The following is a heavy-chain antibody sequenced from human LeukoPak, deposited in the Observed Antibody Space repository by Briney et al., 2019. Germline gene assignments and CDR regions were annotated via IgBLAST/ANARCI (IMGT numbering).Heavy chain of an antibody. Sequence: PGGSLRLSCAASGFTFTSYTMNWVRQAPGKGLEWVSSISGSNSDISYADSVKGRFTISRDNAKNPLYLQMNSLRAEDTAVYYCARDSRTVYYYYGMDVWGQGTTVIVSS. V-gene: IGHV3-21*01. CDR2: ISGSNSDI. J-gene: IGHJ6*02. CDR1: GFTFTSYT. CDR3: ARDSRTVYYYYGMDV.